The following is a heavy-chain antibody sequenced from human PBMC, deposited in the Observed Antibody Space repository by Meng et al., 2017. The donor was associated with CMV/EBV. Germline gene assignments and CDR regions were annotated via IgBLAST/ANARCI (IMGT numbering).Heavy chain of an antibody. J-gene: IGHJ4*01. CDR2: IDENGSSV. Sequence: EGQLVESGGGLVLPGGSLRRSCGVSGLSMRFFWMHWVRQVPGKGLEWLSRIDENGSSVSYADSVRGRFTISRDDAKNTLFLQMNSLRVEDTAVYYCARGLEEGLGWEMGYWGHGTLVTVSS. V-gene: IGHV3-74*01. CDR3: ARGLEEGLGWEMGY. D-gene: IGHD3-16*01. CDR1: GLSMRFFW.